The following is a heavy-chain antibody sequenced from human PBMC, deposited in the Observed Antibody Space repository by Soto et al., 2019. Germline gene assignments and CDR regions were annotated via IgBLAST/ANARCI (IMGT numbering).Heavy chain of an antibody. J-gene: IGHJ6*04. V-gene: IGHV3-74*01. CDR3: ARGWFGPDV. Sequence: EVQLVESGGGLVQPGGSLRLSCAASGFTLSGRSMHLVRQAPGKGLVWVSGIDNAGTDSTYADSVKGRFTSSRDNPKNMLYLQMNSLRVEDTAVYYCARGWFGPDVWGKGTTVTVSS. CDR1: GFTLSGRS. D-gene: IGHD3-10*01. CDR2: IDNAGTDS.